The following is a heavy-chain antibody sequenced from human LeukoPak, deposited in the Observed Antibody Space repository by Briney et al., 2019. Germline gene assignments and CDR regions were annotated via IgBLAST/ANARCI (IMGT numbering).Heavy chain of an antibody. V-gene: IGHV3-23*01. Sequence: GGSLRLSCVASGFSFNNYAMNWVRQAPGKGLEWVSLIIGSSGSTFYADSVKGRFTISRDNAKNSLYLQMNSLRAEDTAVYYCAREDDYVWGSYDYWGRGTLVTVSS. CDR3: AREDDYVWGSYDY. J-gene: IGHJ2*01. CDR2: IIGSSGST. D-gene: IGHD3-16*01. CDR1: GFSFNNYA.